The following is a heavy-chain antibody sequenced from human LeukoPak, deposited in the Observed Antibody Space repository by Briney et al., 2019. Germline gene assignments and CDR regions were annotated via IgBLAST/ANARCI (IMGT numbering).Heavy chain of an antibody. D-gene: IGHD3-10*01. CDR1: GFTFSSYA. CDR3: ARGKGVYPDY. J-gene: IGHJ4*02. V-gene: IGHV3-20*04. CDR2: INWNGANT. Sequence: GGSLRLSCAASGFTFSSYAMSWVRQAPGKGLEWVSGINWNGANTGYGDPVKGRFTIYRDNTKNSLYLQMNSLRAEDTAFYYCARGKGVYPDYWGQGTLVTVSS.